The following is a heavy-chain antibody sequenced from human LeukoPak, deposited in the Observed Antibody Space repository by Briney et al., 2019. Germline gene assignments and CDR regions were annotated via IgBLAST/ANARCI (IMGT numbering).Heavy chain of an antibody. CDR3: ARVAQAAAGTFYYYYYMDV. D-gene: IGHD6-13*01. V-gene: IGHV1-69*05. CDR2: IIPIFGTA. Sequence: SVKVSCKASGYTFTSYDISWVRQAPGQGLEWMGRIIPIFGTANYAQKFQGRVTITTDESTSTAYMELSSLRSEDTAVYYCARVAQAAAGTFYYYYYMDVWGKGTTVTVSS. J-gene: IGHJ6*03. CDR1: GYTFTSYD.